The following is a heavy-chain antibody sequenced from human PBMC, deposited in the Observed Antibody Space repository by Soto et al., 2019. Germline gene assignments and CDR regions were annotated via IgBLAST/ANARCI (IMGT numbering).Heavy chain of an antibody. CDR1: GGSFSGYY. Sequence: QVQLQQWGAGLLKPSETLSLTCAVYGGSFSGYYWSWIRQPPGKGLEWIGEINHSGSTNYNPSLKSRVPISEYPYKYQFSLKLSYLTAAASAVYYCERQGTGVHFDYWGRGTLVTVSS. CDR2: INHSGST. D-gene: IGHD1-1*01. J-gene: IGHJ4*02. V-gene: IGHV4-34*01. CDR3: ERQGTGVHFDY.